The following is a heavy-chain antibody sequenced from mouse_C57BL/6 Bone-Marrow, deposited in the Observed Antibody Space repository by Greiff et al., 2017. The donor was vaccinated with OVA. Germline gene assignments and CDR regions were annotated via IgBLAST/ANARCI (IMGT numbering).Heavy chain of an antibody. V-gene: IGHV5-4*01. J-gene: IGHJ1*03. CDR3: ARNHWTIVGWYFDV. CDR1: GFTFSSYA. Sequence: EVQVVESGGGLVKPGGSLKLSCAASGFTFSSYAMSWVRQTPEKRLEWVATISDGGSYTYYPDNVKGRFTISRDNAKNNLYLQMSHLKSEDTAMYYCARNHWTIVGWYFDVWGTGTTVTVSS. D-gene: IGHD2-12*01. CDR2: ISDGGSYT.